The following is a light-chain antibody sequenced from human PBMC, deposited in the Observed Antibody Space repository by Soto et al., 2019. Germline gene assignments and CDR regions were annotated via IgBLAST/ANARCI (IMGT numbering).Light chain of an antibody. Sequence: DIQMTQSPSSLSASVGDRVTITCRASQDISSWLAWYQQKPGKARKLLIYAASTLQSGVPSRFSGSGSGTDFTLTINSLQPEDLATYYCQQANNFPPIFGGGTKVEIK. J-gene: IGKJ4*01. CDR1: QDISSW. CDR3: QQANNFPPI. V-gene: IGKV1D-12*01. CDR2: AAS.